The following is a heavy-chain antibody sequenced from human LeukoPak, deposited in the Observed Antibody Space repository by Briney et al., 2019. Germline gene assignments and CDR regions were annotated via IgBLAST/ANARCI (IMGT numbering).Heavy chain of an antibody. CDR2: ISAYNGNT. D-gene: IGHD2-15*01. Sequence: GASVKVSCKASGYTFTSYGISWVRQAPGQGLEWMGWISAYNGNTNYAQKLQGRVTMITDTSTSTAYMELRSLRSDDTAVYYCARDSVCSGGSCYSHYFDYWGQGTLVTVSS. CDR1: GYTFTSYG. J-gene: IGHJ4*02. CDR3: ARDSVCSGGSCYSHYFDY. V-gene: IGHV1-18*04.